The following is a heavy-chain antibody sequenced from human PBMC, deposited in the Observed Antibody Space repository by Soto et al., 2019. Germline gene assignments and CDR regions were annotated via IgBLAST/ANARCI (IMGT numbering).Heavy chain of an antibody. CDR3: ARGRSIFGVTTAAXDI. J-gene: IGHJ3*02. CDR2: IYYSGST. D-gene: IGHD3-3*01. CDR1: GGSISSYY. Sequence: PSETLSLTCTVSGGSISSYYWSWIRQPPGKGLEWIGYIYYSGSTNYNPSLKSRVTISVDTSKNQFSLKLSSVTAADTAVYYCARGRSIFGVTTAAXDIWGQGTMVTVSS. V-gene: IGHV4-59*01.